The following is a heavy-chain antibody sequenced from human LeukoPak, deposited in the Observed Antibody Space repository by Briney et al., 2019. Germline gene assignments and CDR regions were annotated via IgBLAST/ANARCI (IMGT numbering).Heavy chain of an antibody. CDR3: AIGRRWRRDSKTPYYYYGMDV. CDR1: GYTFTRHG. CDR2: ISAYKGNT. J-gene: IGHJ6*02. Sequence: ASVTVSCMASGYTFTRHGINWVRLAPGQRLERTGLISAYKGNTMYAQKCQGRVAMTADTSTRTVYMDLKSLRSADTAVYDRAIGRRWRRDSKTPYYYYGMDVWGQGTTVTVS. V-gene: IGHV1-18*01. D-gene: IGHD5/OR15-5a*01.